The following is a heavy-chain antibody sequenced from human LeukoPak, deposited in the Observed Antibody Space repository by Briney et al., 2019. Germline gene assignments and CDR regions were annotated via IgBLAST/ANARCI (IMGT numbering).Heavy chain of an antibody. D-gene: IGHD1-26*01. Sequence: PGGSLRLSCAASGFTFSSYSMSWVRQAPGKGLEWVSSISSSSSYIYYADSVKGRFTISRDNAKNSLYLQMNSLRAEDTAVYYCARDISGSYSAYYYMDVWGKGTTVTISS. CDR2: ISSSSSYI. V-gene: IGHV3-21*04. CDR3: ARDISGSYSAYYYMDV. CDR1: GFTFSSYS. J-gene: IGHJ6*03.